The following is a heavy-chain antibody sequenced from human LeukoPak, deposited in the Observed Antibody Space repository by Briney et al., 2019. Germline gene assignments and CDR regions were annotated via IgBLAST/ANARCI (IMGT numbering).Heavy chain of an antibody. CDR1: GYTFTSSY. Sequence: ASVKVSCKASGYTFTSSYMHWVRQAPGQGLEWMGIINPSGGSTSYALKFQGRVTMTRDTSTSTVCMELSSLRSEDTAVYYCARDRGYYGSASHFDYWGQGTLVTVSS. V-gene: IGHV1-46*01. CDR3: ARDRGYYGSASHFDY. D-gene: IGHD3-10*01. J-gene: IGHJ4*02. CDR2: INPSGGST.